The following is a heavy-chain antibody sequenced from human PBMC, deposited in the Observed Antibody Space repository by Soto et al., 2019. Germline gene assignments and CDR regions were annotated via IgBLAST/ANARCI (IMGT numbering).Heavy chain of an antibody. V-gene: IGHV1-18*01. Sequence: QVQLVQSGAEVKKPGASVKVSCKASGHTFTYYGINWVRQAPGQGLEWMGWISANNGNTNYAQQLQGRLTMTTDTSTSTAYMELRSLRSDDTAVYYCARSYCSGGSCYSPWFDPWGQGTLVTVSS. J-gene: IGHJ5*02. CDR1: GHTFTYYG. CDR2: ISANNGNT. D-gene: IGHD2-15*01. CDR3: ARSYCSGGSCYSPWFDP.